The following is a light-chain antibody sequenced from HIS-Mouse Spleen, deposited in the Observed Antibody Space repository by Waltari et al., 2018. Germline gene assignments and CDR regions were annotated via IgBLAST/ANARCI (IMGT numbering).Light chain of an antibody. J-gene: IGLJ2*01. Sequence: SYELPPPPPVLVDPGQTARTTCSGDAFPKKYAYWYQQKSGQAPVLVIYEDRKRPSGSPERLSGSSSGTIATSTISGAQVEDEADYYCYSTDSSGNHRVFGGGTKLTVL. CDR3: YSTDSSGNHRV. V-gene: IGLV3-10*01. CDR2: EDR. CDR1: AFPKKY.